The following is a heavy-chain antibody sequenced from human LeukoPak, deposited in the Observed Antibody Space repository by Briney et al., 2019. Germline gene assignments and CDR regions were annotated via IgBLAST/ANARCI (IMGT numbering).Heavy chain of an antibody. J-gene: IGHJ6*02. CDR3: ARRKRPVLSRYYYYGMDV. CDR2: ISYDGSNK. D-gene: IGHD2-8*01. V-gene: IGHV3-30-3*01. CDR1: GFTFSSHA. Sequence: GGSLRLSCAASGFTFSSHAMHWVRQAPGKGLEWVAVISYDGSNKYYADSVKGRFTISRDNSKNTLYLQMNSLRAEDTAVYYCARRKRPVLSRYYYYGMDVWGQGTTVTVSS.